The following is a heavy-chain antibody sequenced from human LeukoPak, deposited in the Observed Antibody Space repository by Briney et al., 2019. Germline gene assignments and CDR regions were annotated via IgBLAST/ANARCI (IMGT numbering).Heavy chain of an antibody. CDR1: GFTFSSYT. Sequence: GGSLRLSCAASGFTFSSYTMHWVRQAPGKGLEWVSSISSTSRDKFYADSVQGRFTISRDSSKNMLYLQMNSLRAEDTGVYYCANNGVSPNYYYGMNVWGQGTTVTVSS. V-gene: IGHV3-21*06. CDR2: ISSTSRDK. CDR3: ANNGVSPNYYYGMNV. J-gene: IGHJ6*02. D-gene: IGHD2-8*01.